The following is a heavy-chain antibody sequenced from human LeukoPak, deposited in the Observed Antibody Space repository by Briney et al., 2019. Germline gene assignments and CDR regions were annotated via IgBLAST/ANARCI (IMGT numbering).Heavy chain of an antibody. V-gene: IGHV1-8*01. Sequence: SVKISCKASGYTFTSYDINWVRQATGQGLEWMGWMNPNSGNTGCAQKFQGSVTMTSNTSTATAYVELSILKSKDTAVYYCARVNTYVYGSGVSRAFHMWGQGTMVTVSS. CDR1: GYTFTSYD. D-gene: IGHD3-10*01. CDR3: ARVNTYVYGSGVSRAFHM. J-gene: IGHJ3*02. CDR2: MNPNSGNT.